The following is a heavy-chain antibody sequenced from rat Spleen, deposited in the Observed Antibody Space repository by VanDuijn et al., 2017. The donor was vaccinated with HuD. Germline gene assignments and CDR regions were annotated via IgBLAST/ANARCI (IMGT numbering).Heavy chain of an antibody. CDR2: MSSGGYGT. CDR1: GFTFSSFS. J-gene: IGHJ4*01. Sequence: EVQLVESGGGLVQPGRSLKLSCAASGFTFSSFSMAWVRQAPEKGLEWVASMSSGGYGTFYADSVTGRFTISRDNAKSTLYQQMDSLRSEDTSTYYCARHYNNYGVMDAWGQGASVTVSS. D-gene: IGHD1-10*01. CDR3: ARHYNNYGVMDA. V-gene: IGHV5-25*01.